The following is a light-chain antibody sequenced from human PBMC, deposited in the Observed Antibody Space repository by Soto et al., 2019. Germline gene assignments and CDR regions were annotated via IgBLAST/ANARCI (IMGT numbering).Light chain of an antibody. V-gene: IGKV3-20*01. CDR2: GAS. J-gene: IGKJ5*01. CDR1: QIVGSNY. Sequence: VLTQSPGTLPLSPGERATISCRASQIVGSNYLAWYQQKPGQAPRLLIYGASSRATGIADRFSGSGSGTDFTLTISRLEPEDFALYYCQQYGYSPITFGQGTRLEIK. CDR3: QQYGYSPIT.